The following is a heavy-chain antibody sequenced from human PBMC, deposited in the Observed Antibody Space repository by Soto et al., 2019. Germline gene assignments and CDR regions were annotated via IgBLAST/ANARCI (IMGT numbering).Heavy chain of an antibody. V-gene: IGHV1-69*02. CDR2: IIPMLGIA. J-gene: IGHJ4*02. D-gene: IGHD2-2*01. Sequence: QVPLVQSGAEVKRPGSSVKVSCKTSGVTFSSYTIIWVRQAPGQGLEWMGRIIPMLGIANHAQKFQGRVTITADKSTNTAYMELSSLRSEDTAVYYCARDKDQLPTDWGQGTLVTVSS. CDR3: ARDKDQLPTD. CDR1: GVTFSSYT.